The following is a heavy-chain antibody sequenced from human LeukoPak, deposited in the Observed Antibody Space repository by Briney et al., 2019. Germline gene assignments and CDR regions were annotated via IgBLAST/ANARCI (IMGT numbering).Heavy chain of an antibody. CDR1: GFTFSNSA. V-gene: IGHV3-23*01. CDR3: ARDKGLSYYYDSSGYYH. J-gene: IGHJ5*02. CDR2: ISGGGGST. Sequence: GGSLRLSCAATGFTFSNSAMSWVRQAPGKGLEWVSTISGGGGSTYSTDSVKGRFTISRDNSKNTLYLQMNSLRAEDTAVYYCARDKGLSYYYDSSGYYHWGQGTLVTVSS. D-gene: IGHD3-22*01.